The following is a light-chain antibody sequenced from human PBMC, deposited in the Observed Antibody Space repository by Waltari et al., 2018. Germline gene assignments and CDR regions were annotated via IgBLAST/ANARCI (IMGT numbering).Light chain of an antibody. CDR2: WDD. V-gene: IGLV6-57*04. J-gene: IGLJ3*02. CDR1: SGSIAYKF. CDR3: QSYDTSNWV. Sequence: NFMLTQPHSVSASPVKTVTISCTRSSGSIAYKFVPWYQQRPGSAPTPVIYWDDQRPSGVPDRYSGSIDSSSNSASLTISGLETEDEADYYCQSYDTSNWVFGGGTKLTVL.